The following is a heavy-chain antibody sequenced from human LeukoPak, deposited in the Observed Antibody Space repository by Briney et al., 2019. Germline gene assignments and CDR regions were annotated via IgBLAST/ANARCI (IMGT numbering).Heavy chain of an antibody. J-gene: IGHJ3*02. D-gene: IGHD3-10*01. CDR3: ARGKNTMVRGVPSNAFDI. V-gene: IGHV4-34*01. CDR1: GGSFSGYY. Sequence: SETLSLTCAVYGGSFSGYYWSWIRQPPGKGLEWIGEINHSGSTNHNPSLKSRVTISVDTSKNQFSLKLSSVTAADTAVYYCARGKNTMVRGVPSNAFDIWGQGTMVTVSS. CDR2: INHSGST.